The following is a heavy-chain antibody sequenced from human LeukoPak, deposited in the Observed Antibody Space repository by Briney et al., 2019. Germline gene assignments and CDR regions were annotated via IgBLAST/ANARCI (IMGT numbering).Heavy chain of an antibody. V-gene: IGHV3-23*01. J-gene: IGHJ4*02. CDR2: ISGSGGST. CDR1: GFTFSSYG. CDR3: AKFYDSSGFMPGGDY. D-gene: IGHD3-22*01. Sequence: GGSLRLSCAASGFTFSSYGMSWVRQAPGKGLEWVSAISGSGGSTYYADSVKGRFTTSRDNSKNTLYLQMNSLRAEDTAVYYCAKFYDSSGFMPGGDYWGQGTLVTVSS.